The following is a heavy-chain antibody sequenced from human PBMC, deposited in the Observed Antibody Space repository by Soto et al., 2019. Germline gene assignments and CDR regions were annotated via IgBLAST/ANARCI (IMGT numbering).Heavy chain of an antibody. CDR3: ANARAAVTGAYYYYAMDV. J-gene: IGHJ6*04. CDR2: ISWDGGST. CDR1: GFTFDDYT. D-gene: IGHD2-21*02. V-gene: IGHV3-43*01. Sequence: GSLRLSCAASGFTFDDYTMHWVRQVPGKGLEWVSLISWDGGSTSYADSVKGRFAISRDNIKNSLHLQMNSLTTEDTAVYYCANARAAVTGAYYYYAMDVWGKGPMVTVSS.